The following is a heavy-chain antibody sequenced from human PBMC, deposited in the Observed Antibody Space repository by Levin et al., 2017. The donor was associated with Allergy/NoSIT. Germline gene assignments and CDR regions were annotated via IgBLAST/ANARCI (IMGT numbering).Heavy chain of an antibody. CDR2: INSDGSST. CDR1: GFTFSSYW. D-gene: IGHD3-3*01. V-gene: IGHV3-74*01. CDR3: AREKEYYDVWSGYYAPHYDYDGMDV. J-gene: IGHJ6*02. Sequence: LSLTCAASGFTFSSYWMHWVRQAPGKGLVWVSRINSDGSSTSYADSVKGRFTISRDNAKNTLYLQMNSLRAEDTAVYYCAREKEYYDVWSGYYAPHYDYDGMDVWGQGTTVTVSS.